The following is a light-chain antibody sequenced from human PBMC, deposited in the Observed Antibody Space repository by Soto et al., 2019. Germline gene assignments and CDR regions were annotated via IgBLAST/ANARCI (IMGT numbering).Light chain of an antibody. Sequence: IVLTQSPVTLSLYPVQGATLSCMSSQSLSSIYLAWYQQKPGQAPRLLIYRTSSRATGIPDRFSGSESETDFTLTISRLEPDDSTVYYCPQYGISTQTSCPGGKVDIK. J-gene: IGKJ1*01. CDR1: QSLSSIY. CDR2: RTS. CDR3: PQYGISTQT. V-gene: IGKV3-20*01.